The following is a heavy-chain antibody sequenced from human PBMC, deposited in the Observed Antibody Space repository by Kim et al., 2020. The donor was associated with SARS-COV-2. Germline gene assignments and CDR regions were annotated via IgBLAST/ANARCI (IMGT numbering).Heavy chain of an antibody. Sequence: GGSLRLSCAASGFTFSSFAMNWVRQAPGKGLEWVSGISGSGGSTYYADSVKGRFTFSRDNSKNTLYLQMNSLRAEDTAVYECAKDFYWDNSCAGAFAMWGQGTM. CDR1: GFTFSSFA. D-gene: IGHD3-10*02. J-gene: IGHJ3*02. CDR3: AKDFYWDNSCAGAFAM. CDR2: ISGSGGST. V-gene: IGHV3-23*01.